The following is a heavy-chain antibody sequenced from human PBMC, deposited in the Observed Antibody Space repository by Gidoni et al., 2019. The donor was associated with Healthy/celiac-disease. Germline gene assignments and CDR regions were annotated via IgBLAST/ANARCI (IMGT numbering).Heavy chain of an antibody. CDR1: GGSISRSSYY. D-gene: IGHD5-18*01. J-gene: IGHJ4*02. CDR3: ARLSGYSYGSNFDY. CDR2: IYYSGST. V-gene: IGHV4-39*01. Sequence: QLQLQESGPGLVKPSETLSLTCTVSGGSISRSSYYWGWIRQPPGKGLEWIGSIYYSGSTYYNPSLKSRVTISVDTSKNQFSLKLSSVTAADTAVYYCARLSGYSYGSNFDYWGQGTLVTVSS.